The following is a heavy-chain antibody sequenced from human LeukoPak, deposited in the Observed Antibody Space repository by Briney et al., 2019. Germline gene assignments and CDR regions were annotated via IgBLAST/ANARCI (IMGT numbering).Heavy chain of an antibody. V-gene: IGHV3-23*01. J-gene: IGHJ5*02. CDR2: ISGSGGST. CDR3: AKHLGSWADCSSTSCLNWFDP. D-gene: IGHD2-2*01. CDR1: GFTFSSYA. Sequence: GGSLRLSCAASGFTFSSYAMSWVRQAPGKGLEWVSAISGSGGSTYYADSLKGRFTISRDNSKNTLYLQMNSLRAEDTAVYYCAKHLGSWADCSSTSCLNWFDPWGQGTLVTVSS.